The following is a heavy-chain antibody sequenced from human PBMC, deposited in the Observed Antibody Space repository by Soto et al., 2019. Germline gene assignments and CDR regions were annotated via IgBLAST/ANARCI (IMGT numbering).Heavy chain of an antibody. CDR3: AAVEGTYYDFWSGYPGGGYYMHV. Sequence: ASVKVSCKASGFTFTSSAMQWVRQARGQRLEWIGWIVVGSGNTNYAQKFQERVTITRDMSTSTAYMELSSLRSEDTAVYYCAAVEGTYYDFWSGYPGGGYYMHVWGKGTTVTVSS. CDR1: GFTFTSSA. CDR2: IVVGSGNT. V-gene: IGHV1-58*02. D-gene: IGHD3-3*01. J-gene: IGHJ6*03.